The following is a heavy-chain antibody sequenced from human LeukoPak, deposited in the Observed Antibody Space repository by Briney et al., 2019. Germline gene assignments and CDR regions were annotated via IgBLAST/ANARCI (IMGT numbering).Heavy chain of an antibody. J-gene: IGHJ4*02. CDR2: ISSSGTTI. CDR3: AKDGGTHFGH. D-gene: IGHD1-26*01. V-gene: IGHV3-48*01. Sequence: GSLRLSCAASGFTFRTSGMNWVRQAPGKGLEWVSYISSSGTTISYAQSVKGRFTITRDNAQNSLTLHMNTLRADDTAVYYCAKDGGTHFGHWGQGTLVTVSS. CDR1: GFTFRTSG.